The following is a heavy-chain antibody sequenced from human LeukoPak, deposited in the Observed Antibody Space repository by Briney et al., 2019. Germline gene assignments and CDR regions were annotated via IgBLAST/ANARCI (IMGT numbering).Heavy chain of an antibody. J-gene: IGHJ4*02. CDR2: ISYDGSNK. V-gene: IGHV3-30*18. CDR1: GFTFSNYG. Sequence: GGSLRLSCAASGFTFSNYGMHWVRQAPGKGLEWVAVISYDGSNKYYADSMKGRLTISRDNSKNTLYLQMNSLRAEDTAVYYCAKDLCGGDCYSGDYWGQGTLVTVAS. D-gene: IGHD2-21*02. CDR3: AKDLCGGDCYSGDY.